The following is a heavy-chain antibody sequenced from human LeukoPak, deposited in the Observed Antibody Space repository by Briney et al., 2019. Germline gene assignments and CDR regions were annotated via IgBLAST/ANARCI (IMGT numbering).Heavy chain of an antibody. CDR2: IYYSGST. J-gene: IGHJ5*02. CDR3: ARKGSYTNWFDP. Sequence: SETLSLTCTVSGGSISSYYWSWIRQPPGKGLEWIGYIYYSGSTNYNPSLKSRVTISVDMSKNQFSLKLSSVTAADTAVYYCARKGSYTNWFDPWGQGTLVTVSS. CDR1: GGSISSYY. D-gene: IGHD3-10*01. V-gene: IGHV4-59*01.